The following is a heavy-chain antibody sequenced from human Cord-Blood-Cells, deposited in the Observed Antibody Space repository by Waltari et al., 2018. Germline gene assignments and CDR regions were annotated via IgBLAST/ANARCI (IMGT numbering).Heavy chain of an antibody. D-gene: IGHD3-3*01. V-gene: IGHV3-21*01. CDR3: ARPYYDFWSGYYYFDY. J-gene: IGHJ4*02. CDR1: SSYS. CDR2: ISSSSSYI. Sequence: SSYSMNWVRQAPGKGLEWVSSISSSSSYIYYADSVKGRFTISRDNAKNSLYLQMNSLRAEDTAVYYCARPYYDFWSGYYYFDYWGQGTLVTVSS.